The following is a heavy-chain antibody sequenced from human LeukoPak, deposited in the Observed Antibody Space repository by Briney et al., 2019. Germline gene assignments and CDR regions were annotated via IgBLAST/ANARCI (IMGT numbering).Heavy chain of an antibody. Sequence: ASVKVSCKASGYTFSGFLMHWVRQAPGQGLEWMGRINPNSGGTNYAQKFQGRVTMTRDTSISTAYMELSRLRSDDTAVYYCARESTVAGTDYFNYWGQGTLVTVSS. D-gene: IGHD6-19*01. V-gene: IGHV1-2*06. CDR2: INPNSGGT. CDR1: GYTFSGFL. J-gene: IGHJ4*02. CDR3: ARESTVAGTDYFNY.